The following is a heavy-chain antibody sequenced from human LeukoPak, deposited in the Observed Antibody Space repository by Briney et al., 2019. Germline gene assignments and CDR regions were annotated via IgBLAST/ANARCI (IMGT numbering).Heavy chain of an antibody. J-gene: IGHJ4*02. D-gene: IGHD5-12*01. CDR2: ISGRGGST. CDR3: AKEGYYSGYDSLSPYFDY. V-gene: IGHV3-23*01. CDR1: GLTFSSYA. Sequence: GGSLRLSCAASGLTFSSYAMSWVRQAPGKVLEWVSAISGRGGSTYYADSVKGRFTISRDNSKNTLCLQMNSLRAEDTAVYYCAKEGYYSGYDSLSPYFDYWGQGTLVTVSS.